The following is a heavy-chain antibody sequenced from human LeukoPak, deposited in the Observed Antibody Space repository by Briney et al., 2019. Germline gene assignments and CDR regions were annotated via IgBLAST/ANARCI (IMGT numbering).Heavy chain of an antibody. V-gene: IGHV1-46*01. CDR3: ARKHSSGWYEYCFDY. Sequence: ASVKVSCKASGYTFTSYYMHWVRQAPGQGLEWMGIINPSGGSTSYAQKFQGRVTMTRDTSTSTVYMELSSLRSEDTAVYYCARKHSSGWYEYCFDYWGQGTLVTVSS. D-gene: IGHD6-19*01. CDR1: GYTFTSYY. CDR2: INPSGGST. J-gene: IGHJ4*02.